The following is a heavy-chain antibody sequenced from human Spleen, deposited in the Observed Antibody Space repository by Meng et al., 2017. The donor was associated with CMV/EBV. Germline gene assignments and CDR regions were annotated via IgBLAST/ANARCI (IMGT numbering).Heavy chain of an antibody. V-gene: IGHV3-74*01. CDR3: GRDMDV. CDR1: GFTFSSYW. CDR2: IDSTGSST. J-gene: IGHJ6*02. Sequence: GESLKISCAASGFTFSSYWMHWVRQAPGKGLVWVSRIDSTGSSTAYADSVKGRFTISRDNAKNSMYLQMNSLRVEDTAVYYCGRDMDVWGQGTTVTVSS.